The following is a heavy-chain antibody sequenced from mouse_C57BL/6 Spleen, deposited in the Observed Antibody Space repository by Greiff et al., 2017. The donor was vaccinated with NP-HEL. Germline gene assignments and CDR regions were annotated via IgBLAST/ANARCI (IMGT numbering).Heavy chain of an antibody. D-gene: IGHD3-1*01. Sequence: VQLQQSGPELVKPGASVKISCKASGYAFSSSWMNWVKQRPGKGLEWIGRIYPGDGDTNYNGKFKGKATLTADKSSSTAYMQLSSLTSEDSAVYFCARGGLLDYWGQGTSVTVSS. CDR2: IYPGDGDT. J-gene: IGHJ4*01. CDR3: ARGGLLDY. V-gene: IGHV1-82*01. CDR1: GYAFSSSW.